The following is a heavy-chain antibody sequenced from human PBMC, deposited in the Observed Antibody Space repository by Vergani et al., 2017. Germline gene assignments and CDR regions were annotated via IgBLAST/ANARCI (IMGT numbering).Heavy chain of an antibody. CDR1: GFTFSSYW. D-gene: IGHD3-10*01. CDR3: AREAVRLWFGELLSGGFDY. V-gene: IGHV3-7*01. Sequence: EVQLLESGGGLVQPGGSLRLSCAASGFTFSSYWMSWVRQAPGKGLEWVANIKQDGSEKYYVDSVKGRFTISRDNAKNSLYLEMNSLRAEDTALYYCAREAVRLWFGELLSGGFDYWGQGTLVTVSS. CDR2: IKQDGSEK. J-gene: IGHJ4*02.